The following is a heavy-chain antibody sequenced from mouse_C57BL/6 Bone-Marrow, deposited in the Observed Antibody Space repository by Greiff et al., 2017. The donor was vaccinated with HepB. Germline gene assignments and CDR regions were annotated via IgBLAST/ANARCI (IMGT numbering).Heavy chain of an antibody. Sequence: QVQLQQSGAELMKPGASVKLSCKATGYTFTGYWIEWVKQRPGHGLEWIGEILPGSGSTNYNEKFKGKATLTADTSSNTAYMQLRSLTTEDSAIYYCARYWEGDYFDYWGQGTTLTVSS. D-gene: IGHD4-1*01. J-gene: IGHJ2*01. CDR1: GYTFTGYW. CDR3: ARYWEGDYFDY. CDR2: ILPGSGST. V-gene: IGHV1-9*01.